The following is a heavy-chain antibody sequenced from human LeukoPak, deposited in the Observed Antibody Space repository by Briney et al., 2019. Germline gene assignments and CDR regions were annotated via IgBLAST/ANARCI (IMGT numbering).Heavy chain of an antibody. CDR1: GFTFSNYG. Sequence: GRSLRLSCAASGFTFSNYGMHWVRQAPGKGLEWVAVISYDGSNKYYADSVKGRFTISRDNSKNALYLQMNSLRAEDTAVYYCAGSSGYDFDYWGQGTLVTVSS. CDR3: AGSSGYDFDY. D-gene: IGHD3-22*01. J-gene: IGHJ4*02. V-gene: IGHV3-30*03. CDR2: ISYDGSNK.